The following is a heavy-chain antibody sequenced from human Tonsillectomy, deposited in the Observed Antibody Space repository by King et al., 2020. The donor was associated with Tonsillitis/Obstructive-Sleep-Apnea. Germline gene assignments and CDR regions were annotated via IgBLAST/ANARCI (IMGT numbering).Heavy chain of an antibody. D-gene: IGHD6-13*01. V-gene: IGHV4-4*07. CDR3: ARDLSSSPYNWFDP. Sequence: VQLQESGPGLVKPSETLSLTCTVSGGSISSYYWSWIRQPAGKGLEWIGLIDTSGNTNYNPSLKTRVTMSVDTSKNQFSLKLSSVTAADTAVYYCARDLSSSPYNWFDPWGQEILVTVSS. J-gene: IGHJ5*02. CDR1: GGSISSYY. CDR2: IDTSGNT.